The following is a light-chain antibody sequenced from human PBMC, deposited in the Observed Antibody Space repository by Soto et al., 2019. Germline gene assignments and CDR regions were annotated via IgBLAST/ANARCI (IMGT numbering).Light chain of an antibody. J-gene: IGLJ2*01. CDR3: GTCDSSLSAGGV. V-gene: IGLV1-51*02. CDR1: SSNIGNNY. Sequence: QSVLTQPPSVSAAPGQKVTISCSGSSSNIGNNYVSWYQQRPGTAPKLLIYENNKRPSGIAGRFSGSKSGTSATLSITGLQAGDEADYYCGTCDSSLSAGGVFGGGTKVTVL. CDR2: ENN.